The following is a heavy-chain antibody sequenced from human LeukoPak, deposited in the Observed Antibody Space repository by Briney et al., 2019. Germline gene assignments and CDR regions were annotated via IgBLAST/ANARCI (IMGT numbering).Heavy chain of an antibody. CDR1: GFTFSGYG. J-gene: IGHJ4*02. D-gene: IGHD5-18*01. V-gene: IGHV3-30*02. CDR2: IRSDGSKE. CDR3: AKGYGYYFDY. Sequence: PGGSLRLSCAASGFTFSGYGIHWVRQAPGKGLEWVAFIRSDGSKEFHADSVKGRFTISRDNSKNTLYLQVNSLRVEDTAVYYCAKGYGYYFDYWGQGTLVIVSS.